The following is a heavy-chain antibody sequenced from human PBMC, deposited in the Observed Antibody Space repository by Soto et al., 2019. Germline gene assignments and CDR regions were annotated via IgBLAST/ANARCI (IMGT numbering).Heavy chain of an antibody. CDR3: ARDWGTFFYRFDA. J-gene: IGHJ5*02. CDR1: GYSICTGFH. V-gene: IGHV4-38-2*02. Sequence: PSGTPSLISTVSGYSICTGFHWAWIRQPPGKGLEWIGSIYHSGSTYYNLSLKSRVTISSDASKNQISLKLSSVTAADTALYYCARDWGTFFYRFDAWGQRP. D-gene: IGHD3-16*01. CDR2: IYHSGST.